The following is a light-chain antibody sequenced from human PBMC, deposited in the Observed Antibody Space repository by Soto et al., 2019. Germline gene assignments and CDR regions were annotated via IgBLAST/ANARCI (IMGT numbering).Light chain of an antibody. V-gene: IGLV1-40*01. CDR1: SSNIGAGYD. CDR3: QSYDISLIYVV. Sequence: QSVLTQPPSVSGAPGQRVTISCTGSSSNIGAGYDVHWYQQLPGTAPKLLIYGNSNRPSGVPDRFSGSKSGTSASLAITGLQAEDEADYYCQSYDISLIYVVFGGGTKLTVL. CDR2: GNS. J-gene: IGLJ2*01.